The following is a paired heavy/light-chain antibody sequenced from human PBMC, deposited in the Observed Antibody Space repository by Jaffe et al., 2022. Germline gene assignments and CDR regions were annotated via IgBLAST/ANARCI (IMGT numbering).Heavy chain of an antibody. CDR3: ARGRISRGGVGPYYYYYYMDV. J-gene: IGHJ6*03. CDR2: INHSGST. Sequence: QVQLQQWGAGLLKPSETLSLTCAVYGGSFSGYYWSWIRQPPGKGLEWIGEINHSGSTNYNPSLKSRVTISVDTSKNQFSLKLSSVTAADTAVYYCARGRISRGGVGPYYYYYYMDVWGKGTTVTVSS. CDR1: GGSFSGYY. D-gene: IGHD3-10*01. V-gene: IGHV4-34*01.
Light chain of an antibody. V-gene: IGLV3-19*01. CDR2: GKN. CDR1: SLRSYY. J-gene: IGLJ2*01. CDR3: NSRDSSGNHLYSVV. Sequence: SSELTQDPAVSVALGQTVRITCQGDSLRSYYASWYQQKPGQAPVLVIYGKNNRPSGIPDRFSGSSSGNTASLTITGAQAEDEADYYCNSRDSSGNHLYSVVFGGGTKLTVL.